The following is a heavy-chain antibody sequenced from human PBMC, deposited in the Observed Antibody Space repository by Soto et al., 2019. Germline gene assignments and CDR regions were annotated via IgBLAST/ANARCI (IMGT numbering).Heavy chain of an antibody. Sequence: ASVKVSCKASGYTFTSYGISWVRQAPGQGLEWMGWISAYNGNTNYAQKLQGRVTMTTDTSTSTAYMELRSLRSDDTAVYYCASIPSFTLDRGVGNWFDPCAQRTSVPVS. V-gene: IGHV1-18*01. CDR3: ASIPSFTLDRGVGNWFDP. CDR1: GYTFTSYG. CDR2: ISAYNGNT. D-gene: IGHD3-10*01. J-gene: IGHJ5*01.